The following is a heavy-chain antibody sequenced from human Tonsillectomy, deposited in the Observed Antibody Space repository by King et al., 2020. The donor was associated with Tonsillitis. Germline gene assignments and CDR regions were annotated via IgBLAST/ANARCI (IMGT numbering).Heavy chain of an antibody. CDR2: INHSGST. V-gene: IGHV4-34*01. CDR1: GGSFSGYY. CDR3: ARGRTFSKGHRDFDY. Sequence: QVQLQQWGAGLLKPSETLSLTCAVYGGSFSGYYWSWIRQPPGKGLEWIGEINHSGSTNYNPSLKSRVTISVDTSKNQFSLKLSSLTAADTAVYYCARGRTFSKGHRDFDYWGQGTLVTVSS. J-gene: IGHJ4*02. D-gene: IGHD1-14*01.